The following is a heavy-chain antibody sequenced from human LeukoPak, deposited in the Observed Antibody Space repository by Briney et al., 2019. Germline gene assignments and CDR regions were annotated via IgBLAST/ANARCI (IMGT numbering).Heavy chain of an antibody. CDR1: GYTFTNFG. V-gene: IGHV1-18*01. J-gene: IGHJ4*02. Sequence: ASVKVSCKASGYTFTNFGISWVRQAPGQGLEWMGWISAYNGNTNYAQKLQGRVTMTTDTSTSTAYMELRSLRSDDTAVYYCARDPYYDYVWGSYRPIDYWGQGTLVTVSS. CDR3: ARDPYYDYVWGSYRPIDY. D-gene: IGHD3-16*02. CDR2: ISAYNGNT.